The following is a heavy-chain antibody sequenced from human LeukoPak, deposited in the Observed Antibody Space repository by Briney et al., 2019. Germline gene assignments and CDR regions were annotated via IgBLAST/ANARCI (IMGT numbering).Heavy chain of an antibody. V-gene: IGHV3-23*01. D-gene: IGHD2-15*01. CDR1: GFVFSNYA. CDR3: AKDWSAAD. Sequence: PGGSLRLSCATSGFVFSNYAMTWVRQATGKGLEWVSAIDIGAAKTNYADSVRGRFTISTDDSEKTLYLQMRSLRAEDTAVYYWAKDWSAADWGQGTLVTVSS. J-gene: IGHJ4*02. CDR2: IDIGAAKT.